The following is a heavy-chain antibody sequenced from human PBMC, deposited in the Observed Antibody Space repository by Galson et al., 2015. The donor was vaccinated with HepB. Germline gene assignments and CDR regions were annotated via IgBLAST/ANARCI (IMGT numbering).Heavy chain of an antibody. J-gene: IGHJ4*02. D-gene: IGHD6-6*01. V-gene: IGHV3-11*06. CDR3: ARAPEYSSSSADY. CDR2: ISSSSSYT. CDR1: GFTFSDYY. Sequence: SLRLSCAASGFTFSDYYMSWIRQAPGKGLEWVSYISSSSSYTNYADSVKGRFTISRDNAKNSLYLQMNSLRAEDTAVYYCARAPEYSSSSADYWGQGTLVTVSS.